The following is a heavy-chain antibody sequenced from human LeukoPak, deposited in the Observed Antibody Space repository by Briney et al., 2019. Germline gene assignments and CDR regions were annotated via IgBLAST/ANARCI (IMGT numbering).Heavy chain of an antibody. Sequence: GTSLRLSCAASGFDFRMSGIHWVRQAPGKGLEWVAFTWSNGKRQDYADSVKGRFTISRDNSRNTLSLQMNSLRDEDTAMYYCVRDPPNSGFAFALWGQGTMVTVSA. D-gene: IGHD3-22*01. CDR2: TWSNGKRQ. CDR1: GFDFRMSG. V-gene: IGHV3-33*01. CDR3: VRDPPNSGFAFAL. J-gene: IGHJ3*01.